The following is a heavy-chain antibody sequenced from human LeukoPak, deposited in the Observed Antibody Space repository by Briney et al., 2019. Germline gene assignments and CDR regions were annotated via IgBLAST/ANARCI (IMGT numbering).Heavy chain of an antibody. CDR3: AKDTFRTGTIGNFDY. CDR2: ISGSGGST. CDR1: GFTFSSYA. Sequence: GGSLRLSCAASGFTFSSYAMSWVRQAPGKGLEWVSAISGSGGSTYYADSVKGRFTISRDNSKNTLYLQMNSLRAEDTAVYYCAKDTFRTGTIGNFDYWGQGTLVTVSS. D-gene: IGHD1-7*01. J-gene: IGHJ4*02. V-gene: IGHV3-23*01.